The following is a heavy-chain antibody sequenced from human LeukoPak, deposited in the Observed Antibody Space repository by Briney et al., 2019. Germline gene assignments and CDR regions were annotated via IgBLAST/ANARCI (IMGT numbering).Heavy chain of an antibody. Sequence: GGSLRLSCSASGFTFSTYTLHWVRQSPGKGLEWVALISYDGSNKYYADSVKGRFTISRDNSRTTLYLQMNSLRAEDTAMYYCARWAYFYDSSGYFFDRWGQGTLVTVSS. CDR1: GFTFSTYT. CDR2: ISYDGSNK. CDR3: ARWAYFYDSSGYFFDR. V-gene: IGHV3-30*01. J-gene: IGHJ4*02. D-gene: IGHD3-22*01.